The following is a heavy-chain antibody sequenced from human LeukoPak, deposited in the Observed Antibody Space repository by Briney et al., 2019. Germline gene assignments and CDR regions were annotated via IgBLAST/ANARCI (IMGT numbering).Heavy chain of an antibody. CDR2: ISYDGSNK. CDR3: ARDPYNGAYSEGYYYYYMDV. Sequence: GSLRLSCAASGVTFSSCAMHWVRQAPGKGLEWVALISYDGSNKYYADSVKGRFTISRDNAQNSLYLQMNSLRVEDTAIYYCARDPYNGAYSEGYYYYYMDVWGKGTTVTVSS. CDR1: GVTFSSCA. J-gene: IGHJ6*03. D-gene: IGHD1-1*01. V-gene: IGHV3-30*04.